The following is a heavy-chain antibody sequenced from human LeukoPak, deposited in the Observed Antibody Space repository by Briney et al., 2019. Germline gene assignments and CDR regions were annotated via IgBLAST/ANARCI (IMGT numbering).Heavy chain of an antibody. J-gene: IGHJ5*02. CDR2: ISAYNGNT. D-gene: IGHD2-2*01. CDR3: ARVKCSSTSCYLNWFDP. V-gene: IGHV1-18*04. Sequence: GASVKVSCKASGYTFSNYGMSWVRQAPGQGLEWMGWISAYNGNTNYAQKLQGRVTMTTDTSTSTAYMELRSLRSDDTAVYYCARVKCSSTSCYLNWFDPWGQGTLVTVSS. CDR1: GYTFSNYG.